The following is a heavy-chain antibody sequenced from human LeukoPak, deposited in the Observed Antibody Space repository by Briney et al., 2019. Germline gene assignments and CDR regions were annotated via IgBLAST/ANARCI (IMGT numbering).Heavy chain of an antibody. CDR3: ARDGLLRYCSGGSCYSDYYFGMDV. CDR2: IYSGGNT. Sequence: PGGSLRLSCAASGFTVSSNYMSWVRQAPGKGLEWISVIYSGGNTYYADSVKGRFTISRDNSKNTLYLQMNSLRAEDTAVYYCARDGLLRYCSGGSCYSDYYFGMDVWGQGTTVTVSS. V-gene: IGHV3-53*01. D-gene: IGHD2-15*01. CDR1: GFTVSSNY. J-gene: IGHJ6*02.